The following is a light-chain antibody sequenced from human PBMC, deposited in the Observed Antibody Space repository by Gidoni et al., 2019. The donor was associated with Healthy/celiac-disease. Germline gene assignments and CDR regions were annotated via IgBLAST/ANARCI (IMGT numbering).Light chain of an antibody. J-gene: IGKJ4*01. CDR2: GAS. CDR1: QSVSSN. Sequence: DIVMTQSPATLSVSPGERATLSCRASQSVSSNLAGYQQKPGQAPRLLIYGASTRATGIPARFSGSGSGTEFTLTISSLQSEDFAVYYCQQYNNWLTFGGGTKVEIK. V-gene: IGKV3-15*01. CDR3: QQYNNWLT.